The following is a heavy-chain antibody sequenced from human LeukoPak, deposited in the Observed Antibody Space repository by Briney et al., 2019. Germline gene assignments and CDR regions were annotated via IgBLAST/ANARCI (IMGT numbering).Heavy chain of an antibody. CDR3: ARDKKGADAFDI. V-gene: IGHV3-66*01. J-gene: IGHJ3*02. D-gene: IGHD4/OR15-4a*01. Sequence: RFTISGDNSKNTLYLQMNSLRAEDTAVYYCARDKKGADAFDIWGQGTMVTVSS.